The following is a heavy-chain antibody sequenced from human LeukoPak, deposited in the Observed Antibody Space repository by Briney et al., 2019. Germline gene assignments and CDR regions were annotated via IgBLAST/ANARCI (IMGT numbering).Heavy chain of an antibody. Sequence: GGSLRLSCAASGFTFSSYAMHWVRQAPGKGLEGVAVISYDGSNKYYADSVKGRFTISRDNSKNTLYLQMNSLRAEATSVYYCARTPYYYGSGFDYWGQGTLVTVSS. V-gene: IGHV3-30*04. CDR1: GFTFSSYA. J-gene: IGHJ4*02. CDR3: ARTPYYYGSGFDY. CDR2: ISYDGSNK. D-gene: IGHD3-10*01.